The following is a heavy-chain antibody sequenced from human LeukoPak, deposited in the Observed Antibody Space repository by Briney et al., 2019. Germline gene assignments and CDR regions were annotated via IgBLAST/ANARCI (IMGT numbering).Heavy chain of an antibody. CDR2: IYTSGST. CDR1: GGSISSGSYY. J-gene: IGHJ4*02. Sequence: PSQTLSLTCTVSGGSISSGSYYWSWIRQPAGKGLEWIGRIYTSGSTNYNPSLKSRVTMSVDTSKNQFSLKLSSVTAADTAVYYCARHLGYFDYWGQGTLVTVSS. CDR3: ARHLGYFDY. V-gene: IGHV4-61*02.